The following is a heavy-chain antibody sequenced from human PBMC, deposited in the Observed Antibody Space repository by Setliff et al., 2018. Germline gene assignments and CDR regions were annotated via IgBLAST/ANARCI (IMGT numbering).Heavy chain of an antibody. J-gene: IGHJ1*01. CDR1: GGSVSSTSHY. V-gene: IGHV4-39*07. Sequence: TSETLSLTCTVSGGSVSSTSHYWGWIRQAPGKGMEWIGSVYCSGYTYSKPSLQSRVSMSVDTSKNQFSLKLASVTAADTAVYYCGRVDFTMIQGVVGHWGQGTLVTVSS. CDR2: VYCSGYT. D-gene: IGHD3-10*01. CDR3: GRVDFTMIQGVVGH.